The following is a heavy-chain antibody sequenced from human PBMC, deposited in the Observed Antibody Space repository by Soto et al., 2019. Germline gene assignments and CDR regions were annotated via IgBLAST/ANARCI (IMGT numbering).Heavy chain of an antibody. J-gene: IGHJ4*02. V-gene: IGHV4-59*08. CDR2: IYYSGVT. D-gene: IGHD5-18*01. Sequence: QVQLQESGPGLVKPSETLSLTCTVSGASISTAYWSWIRQTPGKGLEWIGYIYYSGVTMYNPSLRSRVTISVHTSKTEFSLRLSSVTAADTALYYCASHGYNNGPPDYWGQGTLVTVSS. CDR3: ASHGYNNGPPDY. CDR1: GASISTAY.